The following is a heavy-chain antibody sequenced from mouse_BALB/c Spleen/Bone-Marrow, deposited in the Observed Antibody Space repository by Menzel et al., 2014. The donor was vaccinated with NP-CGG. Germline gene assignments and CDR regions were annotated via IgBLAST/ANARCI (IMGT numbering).Heavy chain of an antibody. Sequence: EVQLQESGGGLVKPGGSLKLSCAASGFTFSDYYMHWVRQTPEKRLEWVATISDGGSYTYYPDSVKGRFTISRDNAKNNLYLQMSSLKSEDTAVYYCARVPYDYFDYWGQGTTLTVSS. CDR1: GFTFSDYY. J-gene: IGHJ2*01. CDR3: ARVPYDYFDY. D-gene: IGHD2-3*01. CDR2: ISDGGSYT. V-gene: IGHV5-4*02.